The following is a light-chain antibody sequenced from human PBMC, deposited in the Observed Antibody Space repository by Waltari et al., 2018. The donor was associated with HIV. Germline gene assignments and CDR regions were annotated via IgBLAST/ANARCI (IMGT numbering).Light chain of an antibody. CDR2: DAS. J-gene: IGKJ3*01. CDR3: QQCNSWPPDFT. CDR1: QSVSSY. Sequence: EIVLTQSPAILSSTPGERVTLSCRASQSVSSYLAWYQQKPGQAPRLLMYDASNRATGIPARFSGSGSGKDFTLTISSLQPEDFAVYYCQQCNSWPPDFTFGHGTKVDIK. V-gene: IGKV3-11*01.